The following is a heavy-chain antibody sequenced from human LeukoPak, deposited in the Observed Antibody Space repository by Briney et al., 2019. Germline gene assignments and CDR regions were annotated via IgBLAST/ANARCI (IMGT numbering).Heavy chain of an antibody. D-gene: IGHD6-19*01. V-gene: IGHV1-2*04. Sequence: ASVKVSCKASGYTFTGYYMHWVRQAPGQGLEWMGWINPNSGGTNYAQKFQGWVTMTRDTSISTAYMELSRLRSDDTAVYYCARGFAVAGTGPYDAFDIWGQGTMVTVSS. CDR1: GYTFTGYY. CDR2: INPNSGGT. J-gene: IGHJ3*02. CDR3: ARGFAVAGTGPYDAFDI.